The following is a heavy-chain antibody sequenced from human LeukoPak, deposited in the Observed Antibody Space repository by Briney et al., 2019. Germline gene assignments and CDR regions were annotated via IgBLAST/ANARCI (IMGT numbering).Heavy chain of an antibody. CDR1: GGSISSYY. J-gene: IGHJ5*02. Sequence: SETLSLTCTVSGGSISSYYWSWIRQPPGKGLEWIGYISYSGSTNFNPSLKSRVTISADTSKNQFSLKLSSVTAADTAVYYCAREGTAGTNLNWFDPWGQGTLVTVSS. CDR3: AREGTAGTNLNWFDP. D-gene: IGHD1-1*01. CDR2: ISYSGST. V-gene: IGHV4-59*01.